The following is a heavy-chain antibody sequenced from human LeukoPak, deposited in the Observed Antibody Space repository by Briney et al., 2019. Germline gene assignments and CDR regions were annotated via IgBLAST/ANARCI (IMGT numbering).Heavy chain of an antibody. Sequence: SETLSLTCTVSGGSISSYYWSWLRQPPGKGLEWIGYIYYSGSTNYNPSLKSRVTISVDTSKNQYSLKLSSVTAADTAVYYCARAEFGRWLQPGALDIWGQGTMVTVSS. V-gene: IGHV4-59*01. J-gene: IGHJ3*02. CDR2: IYYSGST. D-gene: IGHD5-24*01. CDR3: ARAEFGRWLQPGALDI. CDR1: GGSISSYY.